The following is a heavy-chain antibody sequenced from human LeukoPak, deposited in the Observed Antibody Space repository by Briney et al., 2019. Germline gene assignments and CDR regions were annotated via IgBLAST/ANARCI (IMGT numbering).Heavy chain of an antibody. Sequence: GASVKVSCKASGYTFTGYYMHWVRQAPGKGLEWMGGFDPEGGETIYAQKFQGRVTMTEDTSTDTAYMELSSLRSEDTAVYYCATAELWGGYELPNLWGQGTLVTVSS. CDR3: ATAELWGGYELPNL. V-gene: IGHV1-24*01. CDR2: FDPEGGET. D-gene: IGHD5-12*01. J-gene: IGHJ5*02. CDR1: GYTFTGYY.